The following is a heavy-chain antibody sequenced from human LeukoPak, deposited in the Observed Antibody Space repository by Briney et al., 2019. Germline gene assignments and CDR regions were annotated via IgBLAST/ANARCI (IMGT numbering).Heavy chain of an antibody. V-gene: IGHV1-18*01. J-gene: IGHJ4*02. Sequence: ASVKVSCKASGYTFTSYGISWVRQAPGQGLEWMGWISAYNGNTNYAQKLQGRVMITADESTSTAYMELSSLRSEDTAVYYCARGRTYYYGSGSYGPLDCWGQGTLVTVSS. CDR3: ARGRTYYYGSGSYGPLDC. CDR2: ISAYNGNT. D-gene: IGHD3-10*01. CDR1: GYTFTSYG.